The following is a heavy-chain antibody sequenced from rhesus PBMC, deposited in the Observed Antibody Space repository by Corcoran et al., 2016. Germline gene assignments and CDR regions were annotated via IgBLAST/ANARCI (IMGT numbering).Heavy chain of an antibody. J-gene: IGHJ4*01. CDR3: ARGYCSGGVCIDY. V-gene: IGHV4-81*01. D-gene: IGHD2-39*02. Sequence: QLPLQESRPGLLKHSETLSLTCSVSGGSISGSYCSCIRQPPGTGLEWIGNIDGNFAGPNYKPSLKSRVTISKDTSKNQFALKVSSVTAADTAVYYCARGYCSGGVCIDYWGQGVLVTVSS. CDR2: IDGNFAGP. CDR1: GGSISGSY.